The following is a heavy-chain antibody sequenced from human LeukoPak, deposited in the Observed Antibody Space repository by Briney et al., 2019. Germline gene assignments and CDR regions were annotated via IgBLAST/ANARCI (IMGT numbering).Heavy chain of an antibody. D-gene: IGHD3/OR15-3a*01. CDR1: GYTFTSYD. CDR2: MNPNSGNT. CDR3: ARALSWTTESYYYMDV. V-gene: IGHV1-8*01. J-gene: IGHJ6*03. Sequence: ASVKVSCKASGYTFTSYDMNWVRQATGQGLEWLGWMNPNSGNTGYAQNFHGRVTMTMNTSITTAYMELSSLRSEDTAVYYCARALSWTTESYYYMDVWGKGTTVTVSS.